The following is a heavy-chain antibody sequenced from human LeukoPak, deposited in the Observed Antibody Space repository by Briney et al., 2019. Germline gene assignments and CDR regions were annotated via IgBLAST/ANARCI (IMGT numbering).Heavy chain of an antibody. V-gene: IGHV4-59*01. CDR3: ANEDRDKYYFDS. Sequence: SETLSLTCTVSGGSIRRNFWSWIREPPGKGLEWIGYIFYSGSYNYNPSLKSRVPITIDTSKNQLSLRLSSVTAADTAVYYCANEDRDKYYFDSWGQGTLVTVSS. CDR1: GGSIRRNF. CDR2: IFYSGSY. D-gene: IGHD5-24*01. J-gene: IGHJ4*02.